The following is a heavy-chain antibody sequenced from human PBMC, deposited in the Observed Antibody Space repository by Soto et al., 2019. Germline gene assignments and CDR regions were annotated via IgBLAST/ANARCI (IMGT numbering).Heavy chain of an antibody. CDR3: ARHKTTMLTVVSAFDP. Sequence: PSATLSLTCTVSGDSITRSNFYWGWIRQPPGKGLEWLGSIFYSGSTFYNPALKSRVTFSVDMSKNHFSLKLSSVTAADTAVYYCARHKTTMLTVVSAFDPWGQGTRVTVSS. D-gene: IGHD3-22*01. V-gene: IGHV4-39*02. CDR1: GDSITRSNFY. J-gene: IGHJ5*02. CDR2: IFYSGST.